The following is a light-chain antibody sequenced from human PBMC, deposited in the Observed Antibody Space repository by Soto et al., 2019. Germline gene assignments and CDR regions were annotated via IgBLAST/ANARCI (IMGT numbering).Light chain of an antibody. V-gene: IGKV3-20*01. CDR3: QQYGGSRWT. J-gene: IGKJ1*01. CDR2: GAS. Sequence: EIVSTQSPGPLSLSPRERATLSCRASQSVSSTYLAWYQQKPGQAPRPLIYGASNRATGIPDRFSGSGSGTDFTLTISRLEPEDFAVYYCQQYGGSRWTFGQGSKV. CDR1: QSVSSTY.